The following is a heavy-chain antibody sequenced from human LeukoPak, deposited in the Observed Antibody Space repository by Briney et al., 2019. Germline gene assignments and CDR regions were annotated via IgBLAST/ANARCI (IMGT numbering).Heavy chain of an antibody. V-gene: IGHV1-18*01. CDR1: GYTFTKYD. CDR2: IGTDNANT. D-gene: IGHD3-22*01. CDR3: ASSLTHYANTGYSYYFDY. Sequence: ASVTVSCTGSGYTFTKYDISWVRQAPGPGIEWMGWIGTDNANTKYAQKLQGRVSMTTATYTSTAYMEMRSLRSDDTAVYYCASSLTHYANTGYSYYFDYWGQGTLVTVSS. J-gene: IGHJ4*02.